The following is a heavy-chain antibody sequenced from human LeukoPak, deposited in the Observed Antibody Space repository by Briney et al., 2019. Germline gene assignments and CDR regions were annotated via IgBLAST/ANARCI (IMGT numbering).Heavy chain of an antibody. CDR2: IYYSGST. CDR1: GGSISSDY. J-gene: IGHJ4*02. CDR3: ARRVTYDFWSGYYRQNYFDY. Sequence: SETLSLTCTVSGGSISSDYWNWIRQPPGKGLEWIGNIYYSGSTNYNPSLKSRVTISVDTSKNQFSLKLSSVTAADTAVYYCARRVTYDFWSGYYRQNYFDYWGQGTLVTVSS. D-gene: IGHD3-3*01. V-gene: IGHV4-59*12.